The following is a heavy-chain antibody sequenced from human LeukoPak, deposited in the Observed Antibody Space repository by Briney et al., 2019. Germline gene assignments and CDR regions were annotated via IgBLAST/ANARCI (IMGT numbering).Heavy chain of an antibody. CDR1: GGTFSSYA. CDR2: IIPIFGTA. Sequence: GASVKVSFKASGGTFSSYAISWVRQAPGQGLEWMGGIIPIFGTANYAQKFQGRVTITADKSTSTAYMELSSLRSEDTAVYYCARETHTMVRGVIKGSNWFDPWGQGTLVTVSS. V-gene: IGHV1-69*06. D-gene: IGHD3-10*01. J-gene: IGHJ5*02. CDR3: ARETHTMVRGVIKGSNWFDP.